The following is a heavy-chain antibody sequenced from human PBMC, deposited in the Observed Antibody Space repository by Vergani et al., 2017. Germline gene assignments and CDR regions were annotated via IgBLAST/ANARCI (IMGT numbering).Heavy chain of an antibody. CDR1: GYTFTTFA. D-gene: IGHD3-10*01. V-gene: IGHV7-4-1*02. Sequence: QVQLVQSGSELKKPGASVKVSCKASGYTFTTFAMNWVRQAPGQGLEWMGWINTNTGNPTYAQGFTGRFVFSLDTSVTTAYLQISSLKAEDTAVYYCAKATRSMVRGLTYYFDYWGQGTLVTVSS. CDR2: INTNTGNP. J-gene: IGHJ4*02. CDR3: AKATRSMVRGLTYYFDY.